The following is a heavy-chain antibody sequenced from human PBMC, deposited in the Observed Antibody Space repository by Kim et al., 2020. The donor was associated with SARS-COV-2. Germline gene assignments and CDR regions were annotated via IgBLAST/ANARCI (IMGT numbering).Heavy chain of an antibody. CDR3: ARDPMYYYGSGSYSTQNYYGMDV. V-gene: IGHV1-69*13. J-gene: IGHJ6*02. CDR2: IIPIFGTA. CDR1: GGTFSSYA. Sequence: SVKVSCKASGGTFSSYAISWVRQAPGQGLEWMGGIIPIFGTANYAQKFQGRVTITADESTSTAYMELSSLRSEDTAVYYCARDPMYYYGSGSYSTQNYYGMDVWGQGTTVTVSS. D-gene: IGHD3-10*01.